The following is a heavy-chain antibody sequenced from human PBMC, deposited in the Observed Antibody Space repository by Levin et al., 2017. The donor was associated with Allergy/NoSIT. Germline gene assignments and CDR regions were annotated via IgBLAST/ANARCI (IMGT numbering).Heavy chain of an antibody. CDR3: AREDVLLWFGEFRPIDY. CDR2: ISSSSSTI. D-gene: IGHD3-10*01. Sequence: PGGSLRLSCAASGFTFSSYSMNWVRQAPGKGLEWVSYISSSSSTIYYADSVKGRFTISRDNAKNSLYLQMNSLRDEDTAVYYCAREDVLLWFGEFRPIDYWGQGTLVTVSS. J-gene: IGHJ4*02. V-gene: IGHV3-48*02. CDR1: GFTFSSYS.